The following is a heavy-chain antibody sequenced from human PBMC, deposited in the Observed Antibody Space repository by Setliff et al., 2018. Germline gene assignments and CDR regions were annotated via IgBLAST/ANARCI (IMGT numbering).Heavy chain of an antibody. Sequence: ASVKVSCKSSGYTFTRYYMYWVRQAPGQGLEWMGIINVSGGSASYAEKFQGRVTMTRDTSTSTIYMELASLTSDDTAVYYCARINFYVSSGYYYAPDYWGQGTLVTVSS. CDR3: ARINFYVSSGYYYAPDY. V-gene: IGHV1-46*01. CDR1: GYTFTRYY. CDR2: INVSGGSA. J-gene: IGHJ4*02. D-gene: IGHD3-22*01.